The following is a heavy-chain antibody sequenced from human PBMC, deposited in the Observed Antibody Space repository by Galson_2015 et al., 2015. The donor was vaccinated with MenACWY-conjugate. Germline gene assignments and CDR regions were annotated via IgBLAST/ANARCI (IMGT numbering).Heavy chain of an antibody. Sequence: QSGAEVKKPGESLKISCKASGYSFSTYWIGWVRQMPGKGLEWMGFIWPGDSHTMYSPPFQGQVTISVDKSINTAYLQWRSLQASDTGFYFCARRQFKAAAAAFDPWGQGTLVTVSS. CDR1: GYSFSTYW. CDR3: ARRQFKAAAAAFDP. D-gene: IGHD6-13*01. CDR2: IWPGDSHT. V-gene: IGHV5-51*01. J-gene: IGHJ5*02.